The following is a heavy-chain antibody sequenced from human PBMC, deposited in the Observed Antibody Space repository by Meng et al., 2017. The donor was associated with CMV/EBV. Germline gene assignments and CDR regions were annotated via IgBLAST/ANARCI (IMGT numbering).Heavy chain of an antibody. Sequence: GSLRLSCAVYGGSFSGYYWSWIRQPPGKGLEWIGEINHSGSTNYNPSLKSRVTISVDTSKNQFSLKLSSVTAADTAVYYCARHTRYCSSTSCLNWYFDLWGRGTLVTVSS. CDR1: GGSFSGYY. V-gene: IGHV4-34*01. D-gene: IGHD2-2*01. J-gene: IGHJ2*01. CDR3: ARHTRYCSSTSCLNWYFDL. CDR2: INHSGST.